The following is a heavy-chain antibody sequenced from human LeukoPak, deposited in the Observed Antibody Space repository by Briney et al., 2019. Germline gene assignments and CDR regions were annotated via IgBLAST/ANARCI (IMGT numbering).Heavy chain of an antibody. CDR3: ARVLDSSSWYPD. J-gene: IGHJ4*02. CDR1: GGSFSGYY. Sequence: PSETLSLTCAVYGGSFSGYYWSWIRQPPGKGLEWIGEINHSGSTNYNPCLKSRVPISVDTSKIQFSLKLSSVTAADTAVYYCARVLDSSSWYPDWGQGTLVTVSS. V-gene: IGHV4-34*01. D-gene: IGHD6-13*01. CDR2: INHSGST.